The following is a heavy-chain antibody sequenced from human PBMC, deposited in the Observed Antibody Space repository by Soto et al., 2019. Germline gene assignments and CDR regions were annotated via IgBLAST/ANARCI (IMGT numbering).Heavy chain of an antibody. CDR2: IDHSGTT. V-gene: IGHV4-34*01. CDR1: GESFSGYY. CDR3: SRGRTTLY. Sequence: SETLSLTCVVYGESFSGYYWSWFRQPPGKTLEWIGDIDHSGTTHYNPSLKSRLTISIDTSKNHFSLGLTAVTAADAGTYFCSRGRTTLYWGQGTLVTVS. J-gene: IGHJ4*02.